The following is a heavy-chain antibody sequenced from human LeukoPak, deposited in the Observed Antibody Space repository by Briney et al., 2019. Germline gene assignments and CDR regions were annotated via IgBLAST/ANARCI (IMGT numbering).Heavy chain of an antibody. CDR3: ARGRGYDFWSGYYFLDDDAFDI. CDR1: GFTFSSYW. J-gene: IGHJ3*02. Sequence: PGGSLRLSCAASGFTFSSYWMSWVRPAPGKVLGWVANIKQDGSEKYYVDSVKGGFTISRDNAKNSLYLQMNSLRAEETAVYYCARGRGYDFWSGYYFLDDDAFDIWGQGTMVTVSS. V-gene: IGHV3-7*01. CDR2: IKQDGSEK. D-gene: IGHD3-3*01.